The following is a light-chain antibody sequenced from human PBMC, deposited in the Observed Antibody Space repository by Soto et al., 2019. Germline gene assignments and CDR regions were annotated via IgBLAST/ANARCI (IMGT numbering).Light chain of an antibody. CDR1: QSVSSNY. J-gene: IGKJ1*01. CDR2: GAS. V-gene: IGKV3-20*01. CDR3: HQYGSSPWT. Sequence: EIVLTQSPGTLSLSPGERGTLSCRASQSVSSNYLAWYQQKPGQAPRLLIYGASNRATGTPDRFSGSGSGTDFTLTISRLEPEDFAVYYCHQYGSSPWTFGQGTKVEIK.